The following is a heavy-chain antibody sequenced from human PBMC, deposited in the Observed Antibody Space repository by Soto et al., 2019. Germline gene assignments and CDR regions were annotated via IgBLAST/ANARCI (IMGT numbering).Heavy chain of an antibody. J-gene: IGHJ4*02. Sequence: SETLSLTCTVSGGSISSSSYYWGWIRQPPGKGLEWIGSIYYSGSTYYNPSLKSRVTISVDTSKNQFSLKLSSVTAADTAVYYCAREQPGRYSDYETLWGQGTLVTVSS. CDR3: AREQPGRYSDYETL. V-gene: IGHV4-39*02. D-gene: IGHD5-12*01. CDR2: IYYSGST. CDR1: GGSISSSSYY.